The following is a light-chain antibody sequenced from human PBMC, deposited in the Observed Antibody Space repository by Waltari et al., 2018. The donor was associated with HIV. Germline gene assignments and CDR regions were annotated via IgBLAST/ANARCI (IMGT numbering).Light chain of an antibody. V-gene: IGLV1-47*01. CDR1: SSNIGGNN. Sequence: QSVLTQPPSASGTPGQRVTISCSGRSSNIGGNNVYWYQQFPGTAPKLLIYRNNQRPSGVPDRFSGSKSGTSASLAISGLRSEDEADYYCAAWDDSLSGWVFGGGTKVTVL. CDR2: RNN. J-gene: IGLJ3*02. CDR3: AAWDDSLSGWV.